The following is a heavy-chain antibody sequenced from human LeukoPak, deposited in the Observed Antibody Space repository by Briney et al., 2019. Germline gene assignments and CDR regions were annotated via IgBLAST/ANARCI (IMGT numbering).Heavy chain of an antibody. Sequence: GGSLRLSCAASGFTFSSYWMSWVRQAPGKGLEWVANIKQDGSGKYYVDSVKGRFTISRDNAKNSLYLQMNSLRAEDTAVYYCARDSGETYYDILTGYQYWGQGTLVTVSS. J-gene: IGHJ4*02. CDR2: IKQDGSGK. CDR3: ARDSGETYYDILTGYQY. CDR1: GFTFSSYW. D-gene: IGHD3-9*01. V-gene: IGHV3-7*01.